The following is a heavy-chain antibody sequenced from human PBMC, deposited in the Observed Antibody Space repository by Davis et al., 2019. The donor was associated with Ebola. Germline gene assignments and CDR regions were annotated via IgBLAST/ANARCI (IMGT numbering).Heavy chain of an antibody. Sequence: ASVKVSCKASGYTFTSYAMHWVRQAPGQRLEWMGWINAGNGNTKYSQKFQGRVTITRDTSASTTYMELSSLRSEDTAVYYCARGADWLFLNAFDIWGQGTMVTVSS. CDR1: GYTFTSYA. J-gene: IGHJ3*02. V-gene: IGHV1-3*01. D-gene: IGHD3-9*01. CDR3: ARGADWLFLNAFDI. CDR2: INAGNGNT.